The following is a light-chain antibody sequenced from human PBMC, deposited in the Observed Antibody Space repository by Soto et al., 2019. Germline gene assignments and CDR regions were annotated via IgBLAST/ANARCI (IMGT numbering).Light chain of an antibody. CDR1: QSVSSN. CDR2: AAS. V-gene: IGKV3-11*01. CDR3: QHRHNWPTWT. Sequence: VLTQSPGTLSLSPGERATLSCRASQSVSSNLAWYQQKPGQPPRLLINAASIRATDTPDRISGSGSGTEFTLTISSLEPEDFAVYYCQHRHNWPTWTFGQGTNVDI. J-gene: IGKJ1*01.